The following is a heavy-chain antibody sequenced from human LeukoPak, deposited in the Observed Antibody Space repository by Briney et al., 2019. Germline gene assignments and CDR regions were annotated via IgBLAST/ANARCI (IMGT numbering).Heavy chain of an antibody. D-gene: IGHD2-15*01. CDR1: GYSFTSHY. V-gene: IGHV1-3*03. CDR3: AREVVAATPRSGAFDI. CDR2: INAGNGNT. Sequence: ASVKVSCKASGYSFTSHYMHWVRQAPGQRLEWMGWINAGNGNTKYSQEFQGRVTITRDTSASTAYMELSSLRSEDMAVYYCAREVVAATPRSGAFDIWGQGTMVTVSS. J-gene: IGHJ3*02.